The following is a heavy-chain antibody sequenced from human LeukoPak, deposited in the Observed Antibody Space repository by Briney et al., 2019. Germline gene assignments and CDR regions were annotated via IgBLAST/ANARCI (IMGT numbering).Heavy chain of an antibody. Sequence: SETLSLTCTVSGGSISSSTYYWGWIRQPPGKGLEWIGSIYYSGSTYYNPSLKSRVTISVDTSKNQFSLKLSSVTAADTAVYYCARGQGNWNPYYFDYWGQGTLVTVSS. J-gene: IGHJ4*02. CDR2: IYYSGST. D-gene: IGHD1-20*01. CDR3: ARGQGNWNPYYFDY. CDR1: GGSISSSTYY. V-gene: IGHV4-39*07.